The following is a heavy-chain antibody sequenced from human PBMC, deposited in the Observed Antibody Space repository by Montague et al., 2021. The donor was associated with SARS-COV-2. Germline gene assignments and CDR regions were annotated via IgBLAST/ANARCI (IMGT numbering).Heavy chain of an antibody. CDR1: GGSISSTSFF. CDR3: ARSTSGCFIY. D-gene: IGHD6-19*01. V-gene: IGHV4-39*01. Sequence: SETLSLTCSVSGGSISSTSFFWAWIRQPPGKGLEWVGSMYSSGTTYYNPSLKSRVTISGDTSRNQLSVRLSSVTAADTAVYYCARSTSGCFIYWGQGTLVTVSS. CDR2: MYSSGTT. J-gene: IGHJ4*02.